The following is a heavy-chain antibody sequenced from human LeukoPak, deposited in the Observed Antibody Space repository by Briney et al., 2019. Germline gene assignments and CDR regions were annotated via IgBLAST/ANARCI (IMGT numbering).Heavy chain of an antibody. J-gene: IGHJ4*02. CDR1: GFTFSSYA. CDR3: AKLSAYSYGDKGD. Sequence: TGGSLRLSCAASGFTFSSYAMSWVRQAPGKGLEWVSAISGSGGYTYYADSVKGRFTISRDNSKNTLYLQMNSLRAEDTAVYYCAKLSAYSYGDKGDWGQGTLVTVSS. D-gene: IGHD5-18*01. CDR2: ISGSGGYT. V-gene: IGHV3-23*01.